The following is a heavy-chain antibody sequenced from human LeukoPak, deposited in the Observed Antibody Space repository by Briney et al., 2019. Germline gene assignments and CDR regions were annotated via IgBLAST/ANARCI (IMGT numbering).Heavy chain of an antibody. CDR1: GGSISSGGYY. CDR2: IYYSGST. D-gene: IGHD5-24*01. J-gene: IGHJ4*02. V-gene: IGHV4-31*03. CDR3: ASGMATLYYFDY. Sequence: SQTLSLTCTVSGGSISSGGYYWSWIRQHPGKGLEWIGYIYYSGSTYYNPSLKSRVTISVDTSKNQFSLKLSSVTAADTAVYYCASGMATLYYFDYWGQGTLVTVSS.